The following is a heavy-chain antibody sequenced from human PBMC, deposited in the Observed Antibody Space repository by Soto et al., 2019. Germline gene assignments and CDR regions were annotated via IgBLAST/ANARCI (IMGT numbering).Heavy chain of an antibody. CDR2: IKSKSDGGTT. CDR3: NTVGSITTTGAPFDY. Sequence: EVHLVESGGGLVQPGGSLRLSCAASGLIFSNTWMNWVRQAPGKGLEWVGRIKSKSDGGTTDYAAPVKGRFTISRDDSKSTLYLQMNSLKTEDTAVYYCNTVGSITTTGAPFDYWGQGTLVTVSS. V-gene: IGHV3-15*07. CDR1: GLIFSNTW. J-gene: IGHJ4*02. D-gene: IGHD1-1*01.